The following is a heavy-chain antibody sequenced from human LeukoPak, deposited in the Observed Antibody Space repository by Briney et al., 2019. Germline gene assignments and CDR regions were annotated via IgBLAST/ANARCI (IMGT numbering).Heavy chain of an antibody. D-gene: IGHD4-11*01. CDR1: GGSISSYY. J-gene: IGHJ6*04. CDR2: IYYSGST. V-gene: IGHV4-59*01. Sequence: PSETLSLTCTVSGGSISSYYWSWIRQPPGKGLEWIGYIYYSGSTNYNPSLKNRVTISVDTSKNHFSLKLNSVTAADTAVYYCARVDYSNDPDVWGKGTTVTVSS. CDR3: ARVDYSNDPDV.